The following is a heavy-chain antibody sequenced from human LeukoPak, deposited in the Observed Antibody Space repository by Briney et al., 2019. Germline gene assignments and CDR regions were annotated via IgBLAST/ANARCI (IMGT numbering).Heavy chain of an antibody. CDR3: VRGIGYCGGGTCSDY. V-gene: IGHV3-74*01. CDR2: INGDGSST. Sequence: GGSLRLSCAASGLTFSTYWMHWVRQAPGKGLVWVSRINGDGSSTSYADSVKGRFTISRDNAKNTLYLQMNSLRAEDTAVYYCVRGIGYCGGGTCSDYWGQGTLVTVSS. CDR1: GLTFSTYW. D-gene: IGHD2-15*01. J-gene: IGHJ4*02.